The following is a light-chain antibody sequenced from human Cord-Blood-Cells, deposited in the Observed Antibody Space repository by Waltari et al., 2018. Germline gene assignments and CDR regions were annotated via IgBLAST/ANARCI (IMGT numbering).Light chain of an antibody. CDR1: QSVSSY. Sequence: EIVLTQSPATLSLSPGERATPPCRASQSVSSYLAWYQQKPGQAPRLLIYDASNRATGIPARFSGSGSGIDFTLTISSLEPEDFAVYYSQRRSNWPLTFGGGTKVEIK. CDR2: DAS. J-gene: IGKJ4*01. CDR3: QRRSNWPLT. V-gene: IGKV3-11*01.